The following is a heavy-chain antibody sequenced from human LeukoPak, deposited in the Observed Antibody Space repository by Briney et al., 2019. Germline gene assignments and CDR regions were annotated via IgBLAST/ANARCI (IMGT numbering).Heavy chain of an antibody. CDR3: AKNRELNLGSSWYLNWFDP. CDR2: ISGSGGST. CDR1: GFTFSSYA. Sequence: GGSLRLSCAASGFTFSSYAMSRVLQAPGKGLEWVSAISGSGGSTYYADSVKGRFTISRDNSKNTLYLQMNSLRAEDTAVYYCAKNRELNLGSSWYLNWFDPWGQGTLVTVSS. D-gene: IGHD6-13*01. J-gene: IGHJ5*02. V-gene: IGHV3-23*01.